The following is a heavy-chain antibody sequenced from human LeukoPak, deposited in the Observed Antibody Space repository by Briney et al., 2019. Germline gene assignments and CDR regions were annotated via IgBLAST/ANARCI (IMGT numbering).Heavy chain of an antibody. CDR3: ARSMPPFDAFDI. CDR1: GGSISSYY. J-gene: IGHJ3*02. CDR2: IYYSGST. Sequence: SETLSLTCTVSGGSISSYYWSWLRQPPGKGLEWIGYIYYSGSTNYNPSLKSRVTISVDTSKNQFSLKLSSVTAADTAVYYCARSMPPFDAFDIWGQGTMVTVSS. D-gene: IGHD2-2*01. V-gene: IGHV4-59*08.